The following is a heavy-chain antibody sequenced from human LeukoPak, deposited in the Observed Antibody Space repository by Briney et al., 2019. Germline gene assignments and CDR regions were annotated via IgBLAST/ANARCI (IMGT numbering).Heavy chain of an antibody. CDR2: ISYDGSSK. Sequence: SLRLSCAASGFTFSSYAMHWVRQAPGKGLEWVAVISYDGSSKYYADSVKGRFTISRDNSKTTLYLQMNSLRAEDTAVYYCARDPRYWGQGTLVTVSS. J-gene: IGHJ4*02. CDR3: ARDPRY. V-gene: IGHV3-30-3*01. CDR1: GFTFSSYA.